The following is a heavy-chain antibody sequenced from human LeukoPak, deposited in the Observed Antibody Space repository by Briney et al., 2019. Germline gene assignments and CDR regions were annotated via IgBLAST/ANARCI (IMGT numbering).Heavy chain of an antibody. J-gene: IGHJ4*02. CDR1: GYSISSGYY. V-gene: IGHV4-38-2*02. D-gene: IGHD1/OR15-1a*01. CDR3: ARNKRDYFDY. CDR2: IYHSGST. Sequence: SETLSLTCTVSGYSISSGYYWGWIRQPPGKGLEWIGSIYHSGSTYYNPSLKSRVTISVDTSKNQFSLQLNSVTPEDTAVYYCARNKRDYFDYWGQGTLVTVSS.